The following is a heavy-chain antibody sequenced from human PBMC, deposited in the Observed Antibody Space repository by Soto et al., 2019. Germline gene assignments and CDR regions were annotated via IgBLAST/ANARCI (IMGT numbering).Heavy chain of an antibody. CDR2: ISTYNGNT. V-gene: IGHV1-18*01. CDR1: GYSFSNSG. J-gene: IGHJ5*02. CDR3: ARDEYNNGRNWLNP. Sequence: VKVSCKASGYSFSNSGFSWMRQAPGQGLEWMGWISTYNGNTNYAQKFQGRLSMTRDTSTTTAFMELTTLRSDDTAVYYCARDEYNNGRNWLNPWGQGTLVTVSS. D-gene: IGHD2-8*01.